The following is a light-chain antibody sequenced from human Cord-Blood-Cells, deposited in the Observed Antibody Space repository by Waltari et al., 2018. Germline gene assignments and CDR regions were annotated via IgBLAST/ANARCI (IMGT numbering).Light chain of an antibody. CDR3: CSYAGSSTYV. V-gene: IGLV2-23*02. J-gene: IGLJ1*01. CDR2: EVS. CDR1: SSAVGRYNL. Sequence: QYALTHPASVSGSPGRSITTSCTGTSSAVGRYNLVSWYQQHPGKAPKLMNYEVSKRPSGVSNRFSGSKSGNTASLTISGLQAEDEADYYCCSYAGSSTYVFGTGTKVTVL.